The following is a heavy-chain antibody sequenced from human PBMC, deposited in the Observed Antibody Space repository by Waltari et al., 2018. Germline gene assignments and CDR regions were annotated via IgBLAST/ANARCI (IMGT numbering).Heavy chain of an antibody. V-gene: IGHV3-7*03. Sequence: EVQLVDSGGGVVQPGGSLRLSCAASGFTCRSIWMSWVRQAPGRGLEWLANIKPDGSQQYYVDSVRGRFSISRDNAKNSLYLQLNSLRAEDTAIYYCARDFNWGWDFWGQGTLVTVSS. CDR2: IKPDGSQQ. CDR1: GFTCRSIW. CDR3: ARDFNWGWDF. D-gene: IGHD7-27*01. J-gene: IGHJ4*02.